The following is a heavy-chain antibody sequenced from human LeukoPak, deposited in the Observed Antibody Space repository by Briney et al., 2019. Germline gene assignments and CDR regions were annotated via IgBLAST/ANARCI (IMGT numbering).Heavy chain of an antibody. J-gene: IGHJ4*02. CDR2: ISHDGSDK. D-gene: IGHD2-2*01. CDR3: AKGGCRTSRCYVTL. V-gene: IGHV3-30*18. Sequence: GGSLRLSCAASGFILSPYGMHWVRQAPGKGLEWVAGISHDGSDKYYEDSVKGRFTNSRDNSKNTVNLQMTGLGAEDTAVYYCAKGGCRTSRCYVTLWGPGTLVTVSS. CDR1: GFILSPYG.